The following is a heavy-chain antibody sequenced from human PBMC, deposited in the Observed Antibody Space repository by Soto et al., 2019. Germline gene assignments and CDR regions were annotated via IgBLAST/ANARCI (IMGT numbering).Heavy chain of an antibody. CDR3: ARSTYYDSTTHPPGWYFDL. V-gene: IGHV5-51*01. D-gene: IGHD3-22*01. J-gene: IGHJ2*01. Sequence: EVQLVQSGAEVKKPGESLKISCKGSGYSFTSNWIGWVRQLPGKGLEWMGIIYPGDSDTRYSPSFQGQVTISADKSISTAYLQWSSLQASDSAIYYCARSTYYDSTTHPPGWYFDLWGRGTLVTVSS. CDR1: GYSFTSNW. CDR2: IYPGDSDT.